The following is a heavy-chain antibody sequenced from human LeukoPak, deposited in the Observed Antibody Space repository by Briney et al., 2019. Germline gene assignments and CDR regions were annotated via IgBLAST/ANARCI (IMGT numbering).Heavy chain of an antibody. V-gene: IGHV4-30-2*01. J-gene: IGHJ5*02. CDR1: GGSISNAIYS. D-gene: IGHD2-8*01. CDR2: IHHSGST. Sequence: SETLSLTCTVSGGSISNAIYSWSWVRQPPGRGLEWIGYIHHSGSTFYNPSLKSRGTISVDRSKNQFSLKLRSVTAADTAVYFCVREDPMYGWLDPWGQGTLVSVSS. CDR3: VREDPMYGWLDP.